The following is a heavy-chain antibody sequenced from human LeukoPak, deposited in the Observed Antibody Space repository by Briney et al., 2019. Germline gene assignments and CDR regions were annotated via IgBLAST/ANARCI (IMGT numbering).Heavy chain of an antibody. CDR2: IKKDGSEK. V-gene: IGHV3-7*01. Sequence: GGSLRLSCAASGFTFSSYWMSWVRQAPGKGLEWVANIKKDGSEKYYVDSVKGRFTISRDNAKNSLYLQMNSLRAEDTAVYYCAKDLYRIVVVPHYFDYWGQGTLVTVSS. J-gene: IGHJ4*02. D-gene: IGHD3-22*01. CDR1: GFTFSSYW. CDR3: AKDLYRIVVVPHYFDY.